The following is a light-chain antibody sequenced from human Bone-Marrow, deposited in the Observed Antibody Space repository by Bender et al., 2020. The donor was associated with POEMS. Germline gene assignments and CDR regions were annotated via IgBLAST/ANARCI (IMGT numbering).Light chain of an antibody. CDR1: RRDVGRYDY. J-gene: IGLJ2*01. CDR2: EVR. CDR3: SSYAGTSLI. V-gene: IGLV2-8*01. Sequence: QSALTQPPSASGSLGQSLTVSCTGSRRDVGRYDYVSWYQQYPGKAPKLLISEVRKPPAGVPGRFSGSKSGTTASMTVSGLQAEDEADYYCSSYAGTSLIFGGGTKLAVL.